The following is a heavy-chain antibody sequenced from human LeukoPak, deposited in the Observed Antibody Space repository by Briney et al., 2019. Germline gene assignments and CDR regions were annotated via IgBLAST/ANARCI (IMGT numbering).Heavy chain of an antibody. CDR2: IYYSGST. CDR3: ARPDKHGRIDY. V-gene: IGHV4-39*01. Sequence: GSLRLSCAASGFTFGRYEMNWVRQPPGKGLEWIGSIYYSGSTYYNPSLKSRVTISVDTSKNQFSLKLSSVTAADTAVYYCARPDKHGRIDYWGQGTLLTVSS. J-gene: IGHJ4*02. CDR1: GFTFGRYE.